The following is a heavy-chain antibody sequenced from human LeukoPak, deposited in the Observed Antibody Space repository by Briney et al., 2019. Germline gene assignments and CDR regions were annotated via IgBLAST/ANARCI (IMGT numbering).Heavy chain of an antibody. CDR2: INPNSGGT. J-gene: IGHJ4*02. D-gene: IGHD3-22*01. CDR3: ARGGYYYDSSGYWY. Sequence: ASVRVSCKGSGYTFTGYYMHWVRQAPGQGLEWMGWINPNSGGTNYAQKFQGRVTMTRDTSISTAYMELSRLRSDDTAVYYCARGGYYYDSSGYWYWGQGTPVTVSS. CDR1: GYTFTGYY. V-gene: IGHV1-2*02.